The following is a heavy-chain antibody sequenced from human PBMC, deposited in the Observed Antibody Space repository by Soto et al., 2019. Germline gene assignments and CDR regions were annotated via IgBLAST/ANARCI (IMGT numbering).Heavy chain of an antibody. V-gene: IGHV4-59*03. Sequence: SETLSLTCTVSGGSLSTYYWHWIRQTLGKGLEWIGYIHHSGRTNYNPSLRSRVTISVDTSKNQFSLKLTSVTAADSAIYYCAITFFDCVGHPRSELPLW. D-gene: IGHD3-9*01. CDR2: IHHSGRT. CDR3: AITFFDCVGHPRSELPL. CDR1: GGSLSTYY. J-gene: IGHJ2*01.